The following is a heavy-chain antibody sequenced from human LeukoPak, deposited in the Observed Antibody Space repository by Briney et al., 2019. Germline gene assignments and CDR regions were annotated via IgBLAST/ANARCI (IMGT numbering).Heavy chain of an antibody. CDR2: ITTSSSYI. CDR3: ARGITMVRGVIPGCDY. CDR1: GFIFSTYD. D-gene: IGHD3-10*01. V-gene: IGHV3-21*01. J-gene: IGHJ4*02. Sequence: GGSLRLSCAASGFIFSTYDMSWVRQAPGKGLEWVSSITTSSSYIYYADSVRGRFAISRDNAKNSLYLQMNSLRADDTALYYCARGITMVRGVIPGCDYWGQGTLVTVSS.